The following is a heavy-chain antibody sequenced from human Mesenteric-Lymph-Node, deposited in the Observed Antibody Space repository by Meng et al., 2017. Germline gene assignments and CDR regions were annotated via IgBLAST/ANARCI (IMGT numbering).Heavy chain of an antibody. CDR2: IIPILGIA. J-gene: IGHJ4*02. CDR1: GGTFSSYT. Sequence: SVKVSCKASGGTFSSYTISWVRQAPGQGLEWMGRIIPILGIANYAQKFQGRVTITADKSTSTAYMELSSLRSEDTAVYYCARLLSGSYIDYWGQGTLVNVSS. CDR3: ARLLSGSYIDY. D-gene: IGHD1-26*01. V-gene: IGHV1-69*02.